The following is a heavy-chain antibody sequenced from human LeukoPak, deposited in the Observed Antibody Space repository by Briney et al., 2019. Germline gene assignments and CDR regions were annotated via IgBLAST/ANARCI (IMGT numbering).Heavy chain of an antibody. Sequence: GGSLRLSCVASGFSFSSYWMHWVRQDPGKGLMWVARISSDGSDTKYGDSVKGRFTISRDNAKNTLYLQMNSLRAEDTAVYYCARDQTQTGPTTVGHWGQGTQVTVSS. J-gene: IGHJ4*02. CDR1: GFSFSSYW. CDR2: ISSDGSDT. D-gene: IGHD1-14*01. V-gene: IGHV3-74*01. CDR3: ARDQTQTGPTTVGH.